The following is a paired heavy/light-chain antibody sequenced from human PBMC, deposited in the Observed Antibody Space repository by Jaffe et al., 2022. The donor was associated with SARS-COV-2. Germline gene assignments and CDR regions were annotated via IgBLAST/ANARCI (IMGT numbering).Light chain of an antibody. J-gene: IGKJ3*01. CDR2: GAS. V-gene: IGKV3-20*01. Sequence: EIVLTQSPGTLSLSPGERATLSCRASQSVSSNFLAWYQQKPGQAPRLLINGASTRATGIPDRFIGSGSGTDFTLTISRLEPEDFAVYYCQQYGSSPLAFGPGTKVDIK. CDR1: QSVSSNF. CDR3: QQYGSSPLA.
Heavy chain of an antibody. D-gene: IGHD3-22*01. CDR2: INTNTGNP. Sequence: QVQLVQSGSELKKPGASVKVSCKASGYIFTSHAMNWVRQAPGQGLEWMGWINTNTGNPTYAQGFTGRFVFSLDTSVSTTYLQISSLKAEDTAVYFCARGHPATYSYDNRGYYNFDYWGQGTLVTVSS. CDR3: ARGHPATYSYDNRGYYNFDY. CDR1: GYIFTSHA. J-gene: IGHJ4*02. V-gene: IGHV7-4-1*02.